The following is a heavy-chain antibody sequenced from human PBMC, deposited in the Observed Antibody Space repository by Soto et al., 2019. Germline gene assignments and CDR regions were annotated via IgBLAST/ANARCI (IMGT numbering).Heavy chain of an antibody. V-gene: IGHV1-69*01. J-gene: IGHJ6*02. Sequence: QVQLVQSGAEVKKPGSSVKVSCKASGGTFSSYAISWVRQAPGQGLEWMGGIIPIFGTANYAQKFQGRVTITADESTSTAYMELSSLRSEDTAVYYCARQRYSGSYDYYYYRMDVWGQGTTVTVSS. CDR1: GGTFSSYA. D-gene: IGHD1-26*01. CDR3: ARQRYSGSYDYYYYRMDV. CDR2: IIPIFGTA.